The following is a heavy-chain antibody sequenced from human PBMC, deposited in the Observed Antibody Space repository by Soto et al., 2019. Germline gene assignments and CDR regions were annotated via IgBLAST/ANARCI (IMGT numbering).Heavy chain of an antibody. CDR1: GFTFRNYW. D-gene: IGHD5-12*01. CDR3: AAAATINDAFTI. Sequence: EVQLVESGGDLVQPGASLRLSCTASGFTFRNYWMHWVRQAPGKGLVWVSRINPDGSNTTYADFVKGRFTISRDDAKNTLYLQMSILSAEDTSVYYCAAAATINDAFTIWGQGTMVTVSS. CDR2: INPDGSNT. J-gene: IGHJ3*02. V-gene: IGHV3-74*01.